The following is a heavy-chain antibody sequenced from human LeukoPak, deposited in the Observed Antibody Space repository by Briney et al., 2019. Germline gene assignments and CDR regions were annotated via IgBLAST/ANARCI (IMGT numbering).Heavy chain of an antibody. V-gene: IGHV4-34*01. CDR3: ARAKQWLGHFDY. CDR2: INHSGST. J-gene: IGHJ4*02. D-gene: IGHD6-19*01. Sequence: SETLSLTCAVYGGSLSGYYWSWIRQPPGKGLEWIGEINHSGSTNYNPSLKSRVTISVDTSKNQFSLKLSSVTAADTAVYYCARAKQWLGHFDYWGQGTLVTVSS. CDR1: GGSLSGYY.